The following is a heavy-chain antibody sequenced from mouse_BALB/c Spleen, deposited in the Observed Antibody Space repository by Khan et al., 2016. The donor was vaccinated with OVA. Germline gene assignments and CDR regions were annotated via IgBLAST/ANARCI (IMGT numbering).Heavy chain of an antibody. CDR3: ARGGSSGPAWFTS. V-gene: IGHV3-6*02. CDR2: IRYDGDY. J-gene: IGHJ3*01. D-gene: IGHD3-1*01. Sequence: EVQLVESGPGLVKPSQSLSLTCSVTGYSITSGYFWNWIRQFPGNKLEWMGYIRYDGDYNYNLSLKNRISIIRDTSKNQFFLRLNSVTPEDTATCCCARGGSSGPAWFTSWGQGTLLTVSA. CDR1: GYSITSGYF.